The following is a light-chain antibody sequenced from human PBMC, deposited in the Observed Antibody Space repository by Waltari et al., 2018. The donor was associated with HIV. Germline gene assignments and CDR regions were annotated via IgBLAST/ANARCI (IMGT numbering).Light chain of an antibody. CDR3: QTWHRSTAV. CDR2: QDN. Sequence: SHELTQPPSVSVSPGQTASITCSGDKLGDKYACWYQQKPGQSPVLVIYQDNKRPSGIPERFSGSNSGNTATLTISGTQAMDEADYYCQTWHRSTAVFGGGTKLSVL. V-gene: IGLV3-1*01. J-gene: IGLJ2*01. CDR1: KLGDKY.